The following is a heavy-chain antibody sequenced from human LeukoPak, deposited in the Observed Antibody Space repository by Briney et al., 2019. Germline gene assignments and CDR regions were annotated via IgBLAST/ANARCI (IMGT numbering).Heavy chain of an antibody. V-gene: IGHV4-39*07. D-gene: IGHD6-13*01. CDR1: GGSISSSSYY. CDR2: IYYSGST. Sequence: SETLSPTCTVSGGSISSSSYYWGWIRQPPGKGLEWIGSIYYSGSTYYNPSLKSRVTISVDTSKNQFSLKLSSVTAADTAVYYCARVLAAAGYYYYYYMDVWGKGTTVTVSS. CDR3: ARVLAAAGYYYYYYMDV. J-gene: IGHJ6*03.